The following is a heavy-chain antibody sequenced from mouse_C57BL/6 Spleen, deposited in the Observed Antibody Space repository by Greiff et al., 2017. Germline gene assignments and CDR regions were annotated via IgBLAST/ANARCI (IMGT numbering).Heavy chain of an antibody. CDR3: ATNDYNIAMDY. CDR1: GYTFTDYY. Sequence: EVQLQQSGPVLVKPGASVKMSCKASGYTFTDYYMNWVKQSHGKSLEWIGVINPYNGGTSYNQKFKGKATLTVDKSSSTAYMELNSLTSEDSAVYYCATNDYNIAMDYWGQGTSVTVSS. V-gene: IGHV1-19*01. D-gene: IGHD2-4*01. J-gene: IGHJ4*01. CDR2: INPYNGGT.